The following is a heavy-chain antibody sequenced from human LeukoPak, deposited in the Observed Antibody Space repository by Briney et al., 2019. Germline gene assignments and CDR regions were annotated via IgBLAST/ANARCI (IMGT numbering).Heavy chain of an antibody. CDR2: ISSTGGTI. Sequence: GGSLRLSCAASGFTFSTNSMNWVRQAPGKGLGWVSYISSTGGTIYYADSMKGRFTISRDNAKNSLYLQMNSLRVEDTAVYYCARAYPEEFDPWGQGTLVTVSS. V-gene: IGHV3-48*04. J-gene: IGHJ5*02. CDR1: GFTFSTNS. CDR3: ARAYPEEFDP.